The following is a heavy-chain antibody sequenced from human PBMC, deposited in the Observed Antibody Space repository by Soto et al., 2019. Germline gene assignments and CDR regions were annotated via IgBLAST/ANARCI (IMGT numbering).Heavy chain of an antibody. CDR1: GYTFTSYA. J-gene: IGHJ5*02. CDR2: INAGNGNT. D-gene: IGHD1-1*01. CDR3: ATGPWVSWFDP. V-gene: IGHV1-3*01. Sequence: XSVKGSCKASGYTFTSYAMHWVRQAPGQRLEWMGWINAGNGNTKYSQKFQGRVTITRDTSASTAYMELSSLRSEDTAVYYCATGPWVSWFDPWGQGTLVTVSS.